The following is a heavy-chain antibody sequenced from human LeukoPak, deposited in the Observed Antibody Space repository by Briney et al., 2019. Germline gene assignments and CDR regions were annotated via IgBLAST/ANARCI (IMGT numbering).Heavy chain of an antibody. CDR2: INWNSGSI. D-gene: IGHD5-12*01. Sequence: GGSLRLSCAASGFTFSSYAMSWVRQAPGKGLEWVSGINWNSGSIGYADSVKGRFTISRDNAKNSLYLQMNSLRAEDTALYYCAKSSSYSGYKGDFDYWGQGTLVTVSS. J-gene: IGHJ4*02. CDR3: AKSSSYSGYKGDFDY. CDR1: GFTFSSYA. V-gene: IGHV3-9*01.